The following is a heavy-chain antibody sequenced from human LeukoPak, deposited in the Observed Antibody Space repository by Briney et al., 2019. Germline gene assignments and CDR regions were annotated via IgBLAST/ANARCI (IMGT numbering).Heavy chain of an antibody. Sequence: GGSLRLSCAASGFTFSSYNMNWVRQAPGKGLEWVSHISSSSSTIYYADSVKGRFTISRDDAKNSLYLQMNSLRAEDTAVYYCARAGGSYQVFDYWGQGTLVTVSS. V-gene: IGHV3-48*01. CDR2: ISSSSSTI. J-gene: IGHJ4*02. D-gene: IGHD1-26*01. CDR1: GFTFSSYN. CDR3: ARAGGSYQVFDY.